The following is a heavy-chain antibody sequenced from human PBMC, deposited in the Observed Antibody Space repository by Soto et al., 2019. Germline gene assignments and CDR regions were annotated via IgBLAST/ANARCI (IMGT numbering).Heavy chain of an antibody. D-gene: IGHD2-15*01. J-gene: IGHJ6*01. CDR2: ISYDGRKK. CDR3: AKDISDCSGGSCYSDYYYYGMDV. Sequence: GGSLRLSCTAPGFTFSSFGMHWVRQAPGKGLEWVAFISYDGRKKYYADSVKGRFTISRDNSKNTLYLQMNSLRAEDTAVYYCAKDISDCSGGSCYSDYYYYGMDVWGQGTTVTVSS. V-gene: IGHV3-30*18. CDR1: GFTFSSFG.